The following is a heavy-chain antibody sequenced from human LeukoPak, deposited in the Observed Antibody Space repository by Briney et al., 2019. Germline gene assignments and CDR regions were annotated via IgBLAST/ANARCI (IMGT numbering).Heavy chain of an antibody. D-gene: IGHD3-10*01. J-gene: IGHJ5*02. CDR3: ARAKVRGVNWFDP. V-gene: IGHV1-2*06. Sequence: ASVKVSCKASGYTFTGYYMHWVRQAPGQGLEWMGRINPNSGGTNYAQKFQGRVTMTRDTSISTAYMELSRLRSDDTAVYYCARAKVRGVNWFDPWGQGTLVTVSS. CDR1: GYTFTGYY. CDR2: INPNSGGT.